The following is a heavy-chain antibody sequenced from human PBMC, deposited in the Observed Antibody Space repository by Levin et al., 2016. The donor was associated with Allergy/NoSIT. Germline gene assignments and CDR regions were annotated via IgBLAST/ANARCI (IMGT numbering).Heavy chain of an antibody. D-gene: IGHD5-18*01. V-gene: IGHV4-61*01. CDR1: GASISSGSHY. CDR3: ARDARDTTYYYYYGMDV. CDR2: IFYSGTT. Sequence: SETLSLTCTVSGASISSGSHYWNWIRQSPGRELEWIGHIFYSGTTAYNPALKSRVTISVDTSKNQFSLKLSSVTAADAAVYYCARDARDTTYYYYYGMDVWGQGTTVTVSS. J-gene: IGHJ6*02.